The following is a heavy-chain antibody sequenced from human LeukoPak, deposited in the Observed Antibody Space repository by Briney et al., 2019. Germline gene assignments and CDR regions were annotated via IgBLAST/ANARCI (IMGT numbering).Heavy chain of an antibody. J-gene: IGHJ4*02. V-gene: IGHV3-48*01. Sequence: PGGSLRLSCATSGFTFTDYGMNWVRQAPGKGLEWVSFVSGRTGVVHYADSVKGRFTISRDNAKNTLYLQINSLRAEDTAIYYCAKAPMEGSWYIHFDYWGQGTLVTVSS. CDR2: VSGRTGVV. CDR1: GFTFTDYG. CDR3: AKAPMEGSWYIHFDY. D-gene: IGHD6-13*01.